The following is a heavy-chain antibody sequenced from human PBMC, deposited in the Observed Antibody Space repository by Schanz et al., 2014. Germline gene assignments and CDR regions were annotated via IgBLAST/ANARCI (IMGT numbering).Heavy chain of an antibody. V-gene: IGHV1-46*01. CDR2: INPIDGST. D-gene: IGHD6-13*01. CDR1: GYMYTSHF. J-gene: IGHJ4*02. Sequence: QVQLVQSGAEVEKPGASVTVSCKASGYMYTSHFLHWVRQAPGQGFEWIGLINPIDGSTTYPLRFHGRITMTRDTSTTTFYMDLSSLGSEDTAVYYCASSGAGYSSSWDFDYWGQGTLVTVSS. CDR3: ASSGAGYSSSWDFDY.